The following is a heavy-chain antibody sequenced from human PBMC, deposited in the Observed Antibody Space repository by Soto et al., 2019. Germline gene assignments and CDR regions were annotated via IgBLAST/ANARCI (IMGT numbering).Heavy chain of an antibody. D-gene: IGHD2-2*01. CDR1: GGSISSGGYY. CDR3: ARSQYCSSTSCYCLVDY. Sequence: SETLSLTCTVSGGSISSGGYYWSWIRQHPGKGLEWIGYIYYSGSTYYNQSLKSRVTISVDTSKNQFSLKLSSVTAADTAVYYCARSQYCSSTSCYCLVDYWGQRTLVSVSS. V-gene: IGHV4-31*03. CDR2: IYYSGST. J-gene: IGHJ4*02.